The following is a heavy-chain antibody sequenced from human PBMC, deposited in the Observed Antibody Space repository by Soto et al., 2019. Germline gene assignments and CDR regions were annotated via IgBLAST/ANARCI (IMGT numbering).Heavy chain of an antibody. CDR3: ARDSSSSPYYYYGMDV. D-gene: IGHD6-6*01. CDR1: GGSISSGGYY. V-gene: IGHV4-31*03. J-gene: IGHJ6*02. Sequence: QVQLQESGPGLVKPSQTLSLTCTVSGGSISSGGYYWSWIRQHPGKGLEWIGYIYYSGSTYYNPSLKSRVTISVDTSKNQFSLKLSSVTAVDTAVYYCARDSSSSPYYYYGMDVWGQGTTVTVSS. CDR2: IYYSGST.